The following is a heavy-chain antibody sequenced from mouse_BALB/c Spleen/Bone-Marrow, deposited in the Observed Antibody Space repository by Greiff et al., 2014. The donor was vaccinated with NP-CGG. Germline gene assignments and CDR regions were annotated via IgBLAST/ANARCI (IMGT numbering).Heavy chain of an antibody. CDR1: GYTFTYYT. CDR2: INPSSGYT. V-gene: IGHV1-4*02. CDR3: VRENYDYDGDAMDY. D-gene: IGHD2-4*01. Sequence: VQLQQSAAELARPGASVMMSCKTSGYTFTYYTMHWVKQRPGQGLEWIGYINPSSGYTDYNQKFKDKTTLTTDKSSSTAYLQLSSLTSEDSAVYYCVRENYDYDGDAMDYWGQGTSVTVSS. J-gene: IGHJ4*01.